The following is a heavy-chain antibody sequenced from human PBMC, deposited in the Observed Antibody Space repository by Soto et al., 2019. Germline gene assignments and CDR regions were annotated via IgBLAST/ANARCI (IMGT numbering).Heavy chain of an antibody. V-gene: IGHV3-30*18. J-gene: IGHJ4*02. Sequence: QVQLVESGGGVVQPGRSLRLSCAASGFTFSHYAMHWVRQAPGKGLEWVALMSYDGSNDYYADSVNGRFTISRENSKNTLYLQMNSLRAEDTAVYYFAKDGRHNFGDCCQGTLGTVSS. D-gene: IGHD1-26*01. CDR3: AKDGRHNFGD. CDR1: GFTFSHYA. CDR2: MSYDGSND.